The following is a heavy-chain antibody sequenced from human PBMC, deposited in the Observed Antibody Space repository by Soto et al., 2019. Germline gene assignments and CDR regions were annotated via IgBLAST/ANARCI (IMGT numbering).Heavy chain of an antibody. D-gene: IGHD5-18*01. CDR3: ARHVDTAMVIYFDY. J-gene: IGHJ4*02. CDR1: GGTFSSYA. Sequence: QVQLVQSGAEVKKPGSSVKVSCKASGGTFSSYAISWVRQAPGQGLEWMGGIIPIFGTANYAQKFQGRVTITADESTSTAYMELSSLRSEDTAVYYCARHVDTAMVIYFDYWGQGTLVTVSS. CDR2: IIPIFGTA. V-gene: IGHV1-69*01.